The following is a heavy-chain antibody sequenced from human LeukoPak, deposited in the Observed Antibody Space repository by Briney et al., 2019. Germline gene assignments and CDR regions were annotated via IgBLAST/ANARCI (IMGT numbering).Heavy chain of an antibody. CDR1: GFSFSDYN. J-gene: IGHJ6*03. CDR2: ITSSSSYI. CDR3: AREPYSGSYGAYYYYYMDV. Sequence: GGSLRLSCAASGFSFSDYNMNWVRQAPGKGLEWVSSITSSSSYIYYADSVKGRFTISRDNAKNSLYLQMNSLRAEDTAVYYCAREPYSGSYGAYYYYYMDVWGKGTTVTISS. V-gene: IGHV3-21*01. D-gene: IGHD1-26*01.